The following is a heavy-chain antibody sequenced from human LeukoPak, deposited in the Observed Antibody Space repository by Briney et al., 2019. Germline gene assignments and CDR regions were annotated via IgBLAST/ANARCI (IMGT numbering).Heavy chain of an antibody. D-gene: IGHD6-19*01. Sequence: SVKVSCKASGGTFSSYTISWVRQAPGQGLEWMGRIIPILGIANYAQKFQGRVMITADKSTSTAYMELSSLRSEDTAVYYCARDLGYSSGWPRNYYYGMDVWGQGTTVTVSS. CDR1: GGTFSSYT. CDR3: ARDLGYSSGWPRNYYYGMDV. CDR2: IIPILGIA. V-gene: IGHV1-69*04. J-gene: IGHJ6*02.